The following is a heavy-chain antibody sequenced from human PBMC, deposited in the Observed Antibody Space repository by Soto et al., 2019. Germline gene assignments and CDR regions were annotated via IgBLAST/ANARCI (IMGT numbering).Heavy chain of an antibody. CDR1: GFTFSSYG. CDR2: IWYDGSKK. V-gene: IGHV3-33*01. D-gene: IGHD5-12*01. J-gene: IGHJ3*02. Sequence: GGSLRLSCAASGFTFSSYGMHWVRQAPGKGLEWVAVIWYDGSKKYYADSVEGRFTISKDNSKNTLYLQMNSLRAEDTAVYYCAREGTKRWLQLRAFDIWGQGQWSPSPQ. CDR3: AREGTKRWLQLRAFDI.